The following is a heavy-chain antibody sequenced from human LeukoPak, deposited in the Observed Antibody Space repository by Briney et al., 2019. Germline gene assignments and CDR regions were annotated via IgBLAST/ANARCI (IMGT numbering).Heavy chain of an antibody. Sequence: SETLSLTCTVSGGSISSSSYYWSWIRQPAGKGLEWIGRIYTSGSTNYNPSLKSRVTMSVDTSKNQFSLKLSSVTAADTAVYYCASGLYYDSSGYDYWGQGTLVTVSS. J-gene: IGHJ4*02. CDR1: GGSISSSSYY. CDR3: ASGLYYDSSGYDY. V-gene: IGHV4-61*02. CDR2: IYTSGST. D-gene: IGHD3-22*01.